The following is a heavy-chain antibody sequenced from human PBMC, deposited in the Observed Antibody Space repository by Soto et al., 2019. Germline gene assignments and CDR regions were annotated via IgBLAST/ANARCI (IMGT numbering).Heavy chain of an antibody. V-gene: IGHV1-18*01. Sequence: ASVKVSCKASGYTFTSYGISWGRQAPGQGLEWMGWISAYNGNTNYAQKLQGRVTMTTDTSTSTAYMELRSLRSDDTAVYYCARGYCSSTSCSVAYYYYGMDVSGQGTTVTVSS. CDR3: ARGYCSSTSCSVAYYYYGMDV. D-gene: IGHD2-2*01. CDR2: ISAYNGNT. J-gene: IGHJ6*02. CDR1: GYTFTSYG.